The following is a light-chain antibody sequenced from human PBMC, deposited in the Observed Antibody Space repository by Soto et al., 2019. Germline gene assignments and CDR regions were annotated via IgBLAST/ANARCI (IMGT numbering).Light chain of an antibody. Sequence: DIQMTQSPSSLSASVGARVTITCRSSQSISKYIHWYQQKPGKAPNLLIFGASTLQSGVPSRFSGSGSGTEFTLTISSLQPEDFATYYCQQLNSHPRTFGQGTKVDIK. V-gene: IGKV1-9*01. CDR3: QQLNSHPRT. CDR2: GAS. J-gene: IGKJ2*01. CDR1: QSISKY.